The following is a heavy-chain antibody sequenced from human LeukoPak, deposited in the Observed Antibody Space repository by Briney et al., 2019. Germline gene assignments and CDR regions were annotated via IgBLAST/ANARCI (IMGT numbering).Heavy chain of an antibody. Sequence: ASVKVSCKASGGTFSSYAISWVRQAPGQGLEWMGGIIPIFGTANYAQKFQGRVTITADESTSTAYMELSSLRSEDTAVYYCAVGSLPYYVRSGSRLDYSGQKALLT. J-gene: IGHJ4*02. CDR1: GGTFSSYA. D-gene: IGHD5-12*01. V-gene: IGHV1-69*13. CDR2: IIPIFGTA. CDR3: AVGSLPYYVRSGSRLDY.